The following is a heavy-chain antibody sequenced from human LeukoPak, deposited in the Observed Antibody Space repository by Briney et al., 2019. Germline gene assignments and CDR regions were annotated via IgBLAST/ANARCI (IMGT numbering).Heavy chain of an antibody. Sequence: PGGSLRLSCAASGFTFSSYGMSWVRQALGKGLEWVSAISGSGGSTYYADSVKGRFTISRDNSKNTLYLQMNSLRAEDTAVYYCAKVFPRSFGESRGVYWFDPWGQGTLVTVSS. V-gene: IGHV3-23*01. CDR2: ISGSGGST. J-gene: IGHJ5*02. CDR1: GFTFSSYG. D-gene: IGHD3-10*01. CDR3: AKVFPRSFGESRGVYWFDP.